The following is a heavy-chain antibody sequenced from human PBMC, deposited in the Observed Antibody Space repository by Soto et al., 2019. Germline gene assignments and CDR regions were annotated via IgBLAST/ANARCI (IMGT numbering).Heavy chain of an antibody. J-gene: IGHJ4*02. D-gene: IGHD3-10*01. Sequence: VQLVESGGGLVQPGGSLRLSCAASGFTFSSYWMHWVHQVPGKGLLWVSRIDEYGSTINYADSVKGRFTISRDNARNTLYLEMNSLRAEDTALYYCTRDIGGKGAYWGPGTLVTVSS. V-gene: IGHV3-74*01. CDR1: GFTFSSYW. CDR3: TRDIGGKGAY. CDR2: IDEYGSTI.